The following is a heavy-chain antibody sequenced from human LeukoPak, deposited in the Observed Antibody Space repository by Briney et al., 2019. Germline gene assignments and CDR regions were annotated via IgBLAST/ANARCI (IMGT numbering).Heavy chain of an antibody. Sequence: SETLPLTCTVSGYSISSGYYWGWIRQPPGKGLEWIGSAYRSGSTYYNPSLKSRATISVDTSKNQFSLKLSSVTAADTAVYYCARGSSGSSWFRRGYYFDYWGQGTLVTVSS. CDR2: AYRSGST. CDR3: ARGSSGSSWFRRGYYFDY. V-gene: IGHV4-38-2*02. J-gene: IGHJ4*02. D-gene: IGHD6-13*01. CDR1: GYSISSGYY.